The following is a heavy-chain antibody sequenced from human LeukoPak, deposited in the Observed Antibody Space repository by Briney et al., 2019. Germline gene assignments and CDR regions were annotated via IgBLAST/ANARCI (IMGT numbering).Heavy chain of an antibody. CDR2: IYYSGST. V-gene: IGHV4-31*03. J-gene: IGHJ6*02. CDR1: GGSISSGDYY. Sequence: SETLSLTCTVSGGSISSGDYYWSWILQPPRKGLEWIGYIYYSGSTYYNPSLKSRVTISVDTSKNQFSLKLSSVTAADTAVYYCATHNYYYGMDVWGQGTTVTVSS. CDR3: ATHNYYYGMDV.